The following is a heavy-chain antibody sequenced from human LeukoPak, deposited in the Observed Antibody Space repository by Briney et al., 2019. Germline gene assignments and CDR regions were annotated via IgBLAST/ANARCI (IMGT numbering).Heavy chain of an antibody. Sequence: GRSLRLSCAASGFTVSSYAMHWVRQAPGKGLEWVAVISYDGSNKYYADSVKGRFTISRDNSKNTLYLQMNSLRAEDTAVYHCARDGVSHFDYWGQGTLVTVSS. D-gene: IGHD3-10*01. CDR2: ISYDGSNK. V-gene: IGHV3-30-3*01. CDR3: ARDGVSHFDY. J-gene: IGHJ4*02. CDR1: GFTVSSYA.